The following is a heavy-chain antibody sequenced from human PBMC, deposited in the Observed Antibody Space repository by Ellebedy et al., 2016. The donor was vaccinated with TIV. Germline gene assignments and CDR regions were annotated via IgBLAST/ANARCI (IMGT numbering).Heavy chain of an antibody. D-gene: IGHD6-19*01. V-gene: IGHV3-7*03. J-gene: IGHJ1*01. CDR3: AGGAGWLIEH. CDR1: IGIKY. Sequence: GESLKISXVASIGIKYMNWVRQPPGKGLGWVANIDQDGSEENYVDSVKGRFIISRDNTKNSLYLQMSSLRPEDTAVYYCAGGAGWLIEHWGLGTLVTVSS. CDR2: IDQDGSEE.